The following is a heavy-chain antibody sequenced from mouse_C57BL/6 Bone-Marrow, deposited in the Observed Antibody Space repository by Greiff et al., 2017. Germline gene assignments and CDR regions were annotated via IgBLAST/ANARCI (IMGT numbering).Heavy chain of an antibody. CDR3: TTEDYYGRDY. CDR2: IDPENGDT. Sequence: VQLQQSGAELVRPGASVKLSCTASGFNIKDDYMHWVKQRPEQGLEWIGWIDPENGDTEYASKFQGKATITADTSSNTAYLQLSSLTSEDTAVYYCTTEDYYGRDYWGQGTTLTVSS. J-gene: IGHJ2*01. CDR1: GFNIKDDY. V-gene: IGHV14-4*01. D-gene: IGHD1-1*01.